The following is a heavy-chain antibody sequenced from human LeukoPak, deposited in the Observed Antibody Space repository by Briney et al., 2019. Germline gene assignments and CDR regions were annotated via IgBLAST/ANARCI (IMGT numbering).Heavy chain of an antibody. D-gene: IGHD6-19*01. J-gene: IGHJ4*02. CDR1: GFTFSSYA. CDR2: ISAGGSGT. Sequence: GGSLRLSCAASGFTFSSYAMSWVRQARGKGLDWVSSISAGGSGTYYADSVKGRFTISRDNSKDTLYLQMNSQRAEDTAVYYCAKRSVTGTYYLDYWGQGTLVPVSS. V-gene: IGHV3-23*01. CDR3: AKRSVTGTYYLDY.